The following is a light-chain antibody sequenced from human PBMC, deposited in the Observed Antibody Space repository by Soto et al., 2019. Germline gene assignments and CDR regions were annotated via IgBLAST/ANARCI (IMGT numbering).Light chain of an antibody. Sequence: QSVLTQPRSVSGSPGQSFTISCTGTSSDVGTYNSVSWYQQYPGRSPKVILYDVRRRPSGVPDRFSGSKSGNTASLTISGVQAEDDGDYYCCSYAGNSYVFGTGTKVTVL. V-gene: IGLV2-11*01. CDR2: DVR. J-gene: IGLJ1*01. CDR3: CSYAGNSYV. CDR1: SSDVGTYNS.